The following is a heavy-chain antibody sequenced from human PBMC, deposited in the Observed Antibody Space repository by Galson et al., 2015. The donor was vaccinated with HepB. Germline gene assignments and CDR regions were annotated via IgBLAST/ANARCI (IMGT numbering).Heavy chain of an antibody. J-gene: IGHJ3*01. D-gene: IGHD2-2*01. CDR1: GFAFTTFA. V-gene: IGHV1-3*01. CDR2: INAGNGNT. CDR3: TKDFKRGYCSSTRCYNAYDV. Sequence: SVKVSCKASGFAFTTFAIHWVRQAPGQRLEWMGWINAGNGNTKVSLNPHDRLTITRDTSASTAYVELSNLRSEDTAVYYCTKDFKRGYCSSTRCYNAYDVWGQGTMVTVSS.